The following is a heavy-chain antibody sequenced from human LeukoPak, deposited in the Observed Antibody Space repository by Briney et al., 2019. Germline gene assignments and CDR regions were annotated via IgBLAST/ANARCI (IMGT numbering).Heavy chain of an antibody. CDR1: GGSISSSSYY. CDR3: ASLPVDTAMVKGGPFDY. J-gene: IGHJ4*02. D-gene: IGHD5-18*01. CDR2: IYYSGST. V-gene: IGHV4-39*07. Sequence: SETLSLTCTVSGGSISSSSYYWGWIRQPPGKGLEWIGSIYYSGSTYYNPSLKSRVTISVDTSKNQFSLKLSSVTAADTAVYYCASLPVDTAMVKGGPFDYWGQGTLVTVSS.